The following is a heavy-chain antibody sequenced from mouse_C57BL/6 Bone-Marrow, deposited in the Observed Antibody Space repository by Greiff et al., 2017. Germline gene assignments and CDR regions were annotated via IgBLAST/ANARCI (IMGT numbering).Heavy chain of an antibody. Sequence: DVKLQESGAELVRPGASVTLSCTASGFNIKDDYMHWVKQRPEQGLEWIGWIDPENGDTEYASKFQGKATITADTSSNTAYLQLSSLTSEDTAVYYCTTGGYFDVWGTGTTVTVSS. CDR1: GFNIKDDY. CDR2: IDPENGDT. J-gene: IGHJ1*03. V-gene: IGHV14-4*01. CDR3: TTGGYFDV.